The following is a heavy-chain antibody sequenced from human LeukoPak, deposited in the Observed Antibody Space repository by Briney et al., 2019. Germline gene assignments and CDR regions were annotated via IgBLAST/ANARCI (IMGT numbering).Heavy chain of an antibody. D-gene: IGHD6-6*01. CDR1: GYTFTGYY. J-gene: IGHJ4*02. CDR2: INPNSGGT. CDR3: ARDAVYSSSSGGVDY. Sequence: ASVKVSCKASGYTFTGYYMHWVRQAPGQGLEWMGRINPNSGGTNYAQKFQGRVTMTRDTSISTAYMELSSLRSEDTAVYYCARDAVYSSSSGGVDYWGQGTLVTVSS. V-gene: IGHV1-2*06.